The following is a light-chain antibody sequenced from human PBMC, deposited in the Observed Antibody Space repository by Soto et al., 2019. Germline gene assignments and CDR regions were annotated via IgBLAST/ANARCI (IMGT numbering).Light chain of an antibody. CDR2: GAS. Sequence: EIVLTQSPGTLSLSPGERATLSCRASQSVSSSYLAWYQQKPGQAPRLLMYGASTRATETQARFSGSGSATDFNLTISSLQSEDFAVYYCQQYNNWPPYTFGQGTKLEIK. J-gene: IGKJ2*01. CDR1: QSVSSSY. CDR3: QQYNNWPPYT. V-gene: IGKV3-20*01.